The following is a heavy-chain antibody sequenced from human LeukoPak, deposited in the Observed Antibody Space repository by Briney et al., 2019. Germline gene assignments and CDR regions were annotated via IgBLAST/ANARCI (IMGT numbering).Heavy chain of an antibody. CDR1: GYTFISHY. D-gene: IGHD3-3*01. CDR3: ARDQAYYDFWSGQKALYYYGMDV. V-gene: IGHV1-46*01. CDR2: INPSDSNP. J-gene: IGHJ6*02. Sequence: ASVKVSCKASGYTFISHYMHWVRQAPGQGLEWMGIINPSDSNPKYAQKFQGRVTMTRDTSTSTVYMELRSLRSEDTAVYYCARDQAYYDFWSGQKALYYYGMDVWGQGATVTVSS.